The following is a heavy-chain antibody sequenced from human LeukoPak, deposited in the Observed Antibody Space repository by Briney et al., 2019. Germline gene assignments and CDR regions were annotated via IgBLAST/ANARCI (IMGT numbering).Heavy chain of an antibody. Sequence: PGGSLRLSCVASGFSFSSYWMHWVRQAPGKGLVWVSRISDDRINTNYAASVKGRFTISSDNAKNTLYLQMNTLIAEDTAVYYCARDHYSSGSGSYYNWGQGTLVTVSS. CDR1: GFSFSSYW. CDR3: ARDHYSSGSGSYYN. V-gene: IGHV3-74*01. D-gene: IGHD3-10*01. J-gene: IGHJ4*02. CDR2: ISDDRINT.